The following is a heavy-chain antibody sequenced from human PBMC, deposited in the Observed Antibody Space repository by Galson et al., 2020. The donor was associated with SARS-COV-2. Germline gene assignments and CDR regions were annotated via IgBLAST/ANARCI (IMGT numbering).Heavy chain of an antibody. V-gene: IGHV3-15*01. CDR2: LKSQTDGGTT. CDR1: GFTFNNAW. Sequence: GESLKISCAASGFTFNNAWMTWVRQAPGKGLEWVGRLKSQTDGGTTDYAAPVKGRFTIPRDDSKNTLYLQMNSLKTEDTAVYYCSTVSARCDLWSGYYTDNGADEFWGQGTLVTVSS. CDR3: STVSARCDLWSGYYTDNGADEF. J-gene: IGHJ4*02. D-gene: IGHD3-3*01.